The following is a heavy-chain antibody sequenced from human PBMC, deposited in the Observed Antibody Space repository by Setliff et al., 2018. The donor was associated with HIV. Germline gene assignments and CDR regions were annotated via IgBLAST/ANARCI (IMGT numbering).Heavy chain of an antibody. D-gene: IGHD1-26*01. Sequence: SVKVSCKASGGSFSSYGLSWVRQAPGQGLEWMGGIVPIFGTANYAQKFQGRVTIIADASTNTVNMELSSLRSEDTAVYYCARGVDGSYRKFFDNWGQGTLVTVSS. J-gene: IGHJ4*02. CDR2: IVPIFGTA. CDR3: ARGVDGSYRKFFDN. V-gene: IGHV1-69*13. CDR1: GGSFSSYG.